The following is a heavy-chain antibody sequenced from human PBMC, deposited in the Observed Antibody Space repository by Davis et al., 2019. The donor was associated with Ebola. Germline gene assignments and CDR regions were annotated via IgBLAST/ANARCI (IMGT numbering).Heavy chain of an antibody. J-gene: IGHJ3*02. CDR2: IYTSGST. Sequence: SETLSLTCTVSGGSISSGFYYWSWIRQPAGKGLEWIGHIYTSGSTNYNPSLKSRVTISVDTSKNQFSLKLSSVTAADTAVYYCARHGGLQRAFDIWGQGTMVTVSS. CDR1: GGSISSGFYY. V-gene: IGHV4-61*09. D-gene: IGHD3-16*01. CDR3: ARHGGLQRAFDI.